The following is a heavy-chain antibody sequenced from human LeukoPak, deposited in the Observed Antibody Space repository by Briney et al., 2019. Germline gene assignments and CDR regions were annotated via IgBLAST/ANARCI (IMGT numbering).Heavy chain of an antibody. D-gene: IGHD3-16*01. V-gene: IGHV4-61*01. CDR3: ARVWGDAFDI. CDR1: GGSTSSSSYY. Sequence: SETLSLTCTVSGGSTSSSSYYWSWIRQPPGKGLEWIGYIYYSGSTNYNPSLKSRVTISVDTSKNQFSLKLSSVTAADTAVYYCARVWGDAFDIWGQGTMVTVSS. CDR2: IYYSGST. J-gene: IGHJ3*02.